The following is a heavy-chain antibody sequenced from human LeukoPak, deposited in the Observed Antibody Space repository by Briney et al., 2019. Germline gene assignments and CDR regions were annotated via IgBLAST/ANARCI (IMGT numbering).Heavy chain of an antibody. CDR2: IIPIFGTA. CDR3: AREFDYYYYGMDV. V-gene: IGHV1-69*13. J-gene: IGHJ6*02. D-gene: IGHD3-16*01. Sequence: GASVKVSCKASGGTFSSYAISWVRQAPGQGLEWMGGIIPIFGTANYAQKFQGRVTITADESTSTAYMELSSLRSEDTAVYYCAREFDYYYYGMDVWGQGTTVTVSS. CDR1: GGTFSSYA.